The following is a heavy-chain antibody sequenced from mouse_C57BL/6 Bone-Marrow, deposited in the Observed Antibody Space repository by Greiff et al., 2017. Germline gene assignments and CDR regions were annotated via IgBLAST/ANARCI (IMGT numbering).Heavy chain of an antibody. CDR3: AAAANWGRAWFAY. CDR2: IDPSDSYT. J-gene: IGHJ3*01. CDR1: GYTFTSYW. D-gene: IGHD4-1*01. Sequence: QVQLQQPGAELVMPGASVKLSCKASGYTFTSYWMHWVKQRPGQGLEWIGEIDPSDSYTNYNQKFKGKSTLTVDKSSSTAYMQLSSLTSEDSAVYYGAAAANWGRAWFAYRGQGTLVTVSA. V-gene: IGHV1-69*01.